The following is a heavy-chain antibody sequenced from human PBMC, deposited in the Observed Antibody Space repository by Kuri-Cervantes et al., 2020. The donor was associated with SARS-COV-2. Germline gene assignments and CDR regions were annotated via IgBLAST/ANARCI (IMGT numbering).Heavy chain of an antibody. CDR3: ARDQDCSGGSCYLGWYFDL. CDR2: INPNSGGT. Sequence: ASVKVSCKASGYTFTSYYMHWVRQAPGQGLEWMGWINPNSGGTNYAQKFQGRVTMTRDTSISTAYMELSRLRSDDTAAYYCARDQDCSGGSCYLGWYFDLWGRGTLVTVSS. D-gene: IGHD2-15*01. CDR1: GYTFTSYY. V-gene: IGHV1-2*02. J-gene: IGHJ2*01.